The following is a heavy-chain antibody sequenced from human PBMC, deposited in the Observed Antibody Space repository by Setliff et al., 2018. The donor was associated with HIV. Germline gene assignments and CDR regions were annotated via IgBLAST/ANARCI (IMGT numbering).Heavy chain of an antibody. J-gene: IGHJ6*03. CDR3: ASRSSYVPLYFYYMDV. CDR2: IHVSGTT. Sequence: PSETLSLTCTVSGGSISSGSYYWSWIRQPAGEGLEWIGHIHVSGTTNYNPSLKSRVTISVDTSKNQISLKLSSVTAADTAVYYCASRSSYVPLYFYYMDVWGKGTTVTVSS. D-gene: IGHD3-16*01. V-gene: IGHV4-61*09. CDR1: GGSISSGSYY.